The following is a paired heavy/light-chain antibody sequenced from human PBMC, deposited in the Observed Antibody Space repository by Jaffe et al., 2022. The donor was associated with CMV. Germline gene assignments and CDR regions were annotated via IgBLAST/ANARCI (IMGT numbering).Heavy chain of an antibody. J-gene: IGHJ4*02. CDR2: ISPDSGGT. Sequence: QVQLVQSGAEVQKPGASVKVSCKASGYTFTDYTVHWLRQAPGQGLEWMGWISPDSGGTNYAQKFRGRVTMTRDTSISTVDMELRSLRSDDTAVYYCARVGAARDAYRYFDYWGQGTLVTVSS. D-gene: IGHD3-16*02. CDR3: ARVGAARDAYRYFDY. V-gene: IGHV1-2*02. CDR1: GYTFTDYT.
Light chain of an antibody. CDR1: QSISSN. V-gene: IGKV3-15*01. CDR3: QQFNTWPLT. Sequence: EIVMTQSPATLSVSPGERATLSCRASQSISSNVAWYQQKLGQAPRLLIYGASTRATGIPARFSGSGSGTEFTLTISSLQSEDFAVYYCQQFNTWPLTFGGGTKVEIK. J-gene: IGKJ4*01. CDR2: GAS.